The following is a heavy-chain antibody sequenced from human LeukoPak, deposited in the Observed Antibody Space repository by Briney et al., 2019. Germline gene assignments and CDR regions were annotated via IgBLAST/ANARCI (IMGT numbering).Heavy chain of an antibody. V-gene: IGHV3-21*01. Sequence: PGGSLRLSCEASGFTFNTYSMNWARQAPGKGLEWVSSIDSSGGYMFYADSVKGRFTISRDNAKNSLYLQMNSLRAEDTAVYYCARVGPSSSWYMDVWGKGTTVTVSS. D-gene: IGHD6-13*01. CDR2: IDSSGGYM. CDR1: GFTFNTYS. CDR3: ARVGPSSSWYMDV. J-gene: IGHJ6*03.